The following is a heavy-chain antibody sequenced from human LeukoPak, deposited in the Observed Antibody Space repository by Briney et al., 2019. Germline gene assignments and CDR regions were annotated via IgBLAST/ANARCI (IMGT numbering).Heavy chain of an antibody. CDR3: ARGAAVAPPDY. CDR1: GYSISSGYY. Sequence: SETLSLTCTVSGYSISSGYYWGWIRQPPGKGLEWIGSIYHSGSTYYNPSLKSRVTISVDTSKIQFSLKLSSVTAADTAVYYCARGAAVAPPDYWGQGTLVTVSS. D-gene: IGHD6-19*01. CDR2: IYHSGST. V-gene: IGHV4-38-2*02. J-gene: IGHJ4*02.